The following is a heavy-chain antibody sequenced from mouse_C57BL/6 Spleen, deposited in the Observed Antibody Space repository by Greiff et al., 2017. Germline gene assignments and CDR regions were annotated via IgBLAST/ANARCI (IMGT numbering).Heavy chain of an antibody. V-gene: IGHV1-64*01. Sequence: QVQLQQPGAELVKPGASVTLSCKASGYTFTSYWMHWVKQRPGQGLEWIGMIHPNSGSTNYNEKFKSKATLTVDKSSSTAYMQLSSLTSEDSAVYYCAREEDYYGSTPFAYWGQGTLVTVSA. CDR2: IHPNSGST. D-gene: IGHD1-1*01. CDR1: GYTFTSYW. CDR3: AREEDYYGSTPFAY. J-gene: IGHJ3*01.